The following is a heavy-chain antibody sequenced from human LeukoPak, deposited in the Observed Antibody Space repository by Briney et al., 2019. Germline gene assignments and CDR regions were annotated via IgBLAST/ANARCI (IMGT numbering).Heavy chain of an antibody. J-gene: IGHJ4*02. CDR3: ARDRDSGYFDY. CDR2: IYSGGST. CDR1: GFTVSSNY. D-gene: IGHD3-10*01. V-gene: IGHV3-53*01. Sequence: GGSLRLSCAASGFTVSSNYMSWVRQAPGEGLEWVSVIYSGGSTYYADSVKGRFTISRDNSKNTLYLQMNSLRAEDTAVYHCARDRDSGYFDYWGQGTLVTVSS.